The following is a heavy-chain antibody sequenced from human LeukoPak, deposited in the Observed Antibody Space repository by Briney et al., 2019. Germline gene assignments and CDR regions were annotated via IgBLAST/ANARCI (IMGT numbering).Heavy chain of an antibody. V-gene: IGHV4-39*07. J-gene: IGHJ6*03. CDR1: GGSISSSSYY. CDR2: IYYSGST. Sequence: SETLSLTRTVSGGSISSSSYYWGWIRQPPGKGLEWIGSIYYSGSTYYNPSLKSRVTISVDTSKNQFSLKLSSVTAADTAVYYCASSEVYGGYSGYYYYMDVWGKGTTVTISS. CDR3: ASSEVYGGYSGYYYYMDV. D-gene: IGHD4-23*01.